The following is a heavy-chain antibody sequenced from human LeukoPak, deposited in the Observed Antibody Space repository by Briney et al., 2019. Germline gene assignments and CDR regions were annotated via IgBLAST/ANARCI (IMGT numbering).Heavy chain of an antibody. J-gene: IGHJ5*02. D-gene: IGHD3-10*01. CDR2: INPNSGGT. CDR1: GYTFTGYY. V-gene: IGHV1-2*02. CDR3: ARDHYGSGSYWLDP. Sequence: ASVKVSCKASGYTFTGYYMHWVRQAPGQGLEWMGWINPNSGGTNYAQKFQGRVTMTRDTSISTAYMELSRLRSDDTAVYYCARDHYGSGSYWLDPWGQGTLVTVSS.